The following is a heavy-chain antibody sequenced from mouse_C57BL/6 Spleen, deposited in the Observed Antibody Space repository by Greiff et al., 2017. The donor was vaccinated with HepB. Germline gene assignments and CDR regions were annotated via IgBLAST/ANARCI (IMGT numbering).Heavy chain of an antibody. Sequence: EVMLVESGGGLVKPGGSLKLSCAASGFTFSSYAMSWVRQTPEKRLEWVATISDGGSYTYYPDNVKGRFTISRDNAKNNLYLQMSHLTSEDTAMYYCAPYDGYYEGYFDVWGTGTTVTVSS. CDR2: ISDGGSYT. V-gene: IGHV5-4*03. D-gene: IGHD2-3*01. J-gene: IGHJ1*03. CDR3: APYDGYYEGYFDV. CDR1: GFTFSSYA.